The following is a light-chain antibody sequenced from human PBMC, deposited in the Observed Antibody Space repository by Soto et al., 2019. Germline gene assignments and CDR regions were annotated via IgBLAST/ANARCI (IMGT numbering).Light chain of an antibody. V-gene: IGKV1-39*01. Sequence: DIQMTQSPSSLSASVGDRVTITCRTSQDVNSYLNWYQHKPGKAPTLLIFAASTLQSGVPSRFSGGGTETDFTLIISSLQPEDYATYFCQQTYSMPPTFGPGTKVDIK. J-gene: IGKJ3*01. CDR1: QDVNSY. CDR2: AAS. CDR3: QQTYSMPPT.